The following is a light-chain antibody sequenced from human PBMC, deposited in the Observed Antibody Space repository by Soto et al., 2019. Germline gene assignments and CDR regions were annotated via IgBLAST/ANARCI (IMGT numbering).Light chain of an antibody. Sequence: EIVLTQSPATLSVSPGERVILSCRASQSVDISLAWYQQKPGQAPRLLIYGASTRATDMPGTFSGRGSGTEFTLTITSLRPEDFGVYYCQQYRSWPRTFGQGTTGDIK. CDR1: QSVDIS. V-gene: IGKV3-15*01. J-gene: IGKJ1*01. CDR2: GAS. CDR3: QQYRSWPRT.